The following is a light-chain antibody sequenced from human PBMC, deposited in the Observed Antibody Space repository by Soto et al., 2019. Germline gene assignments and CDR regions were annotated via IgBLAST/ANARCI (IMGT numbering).Light chain of an antibody. CDR1: QGISSW. J-gene: IGKJ1*01. CDR2: KAS. Sequence: IQMTLSPSSVSASVGDRVTITCLASQGISSWLAWYQQKPGKAPKLLIYKASTLKSGVPSRFSGSGSGTEFTLTISSLEPDDFATYYCQHYSSYSRAFGQGTKVDIK. CDR3: QHYSSYSRA. V-gene: IGKV1-5*03.